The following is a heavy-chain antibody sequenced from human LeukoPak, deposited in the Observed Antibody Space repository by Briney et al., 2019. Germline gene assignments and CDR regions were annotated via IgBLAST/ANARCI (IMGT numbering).Heavy chain of an antibody. J-gene: IGHJ6*02. CDR2: INTNTGKP. Sequence: ASVKDSCKASGYTFTSYAMNWVRQAPGQGLEWMGWINTNTGKPTYAQGFTGRFVFSLDTSVSTAYLQISSLKAEDTAVYYCARDPPPPVIAAAGTDPTFYYYYGMDVWGQGTTVTVSS. CDR3: ARDPPPPVIAAAGTDPTFYYYYGMDV. CDR1: GYTFTSYA. D-gene: IGHD6-13*01. V-gene: IGHV7-4-1*02.